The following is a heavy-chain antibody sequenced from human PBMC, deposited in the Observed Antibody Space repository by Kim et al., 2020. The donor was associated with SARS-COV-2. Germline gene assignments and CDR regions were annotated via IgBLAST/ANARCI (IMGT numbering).Heavy chain of an antibody. CDR3: AKENWGASWGGFDP. D-gene: IGHD3-16*01. V-gene: IGHV3-23*01. J-gene: IGHJ5*02. CDR2: IGSDYNT. CDR1: GFTFSENA. Sequence: GGSLRLSCAASGFTFSENAMSWVRQTPGKGLEWVSAIGSDYNTYYADSVKGRFTISRDNSKSTVFLQMNSLRADDTALYYCAKENWGASWGGFDPWGQGTLVSVSS.